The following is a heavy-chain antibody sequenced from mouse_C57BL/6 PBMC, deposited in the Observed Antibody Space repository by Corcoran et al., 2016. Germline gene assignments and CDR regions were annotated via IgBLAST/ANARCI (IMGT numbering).Heavy chain of an antibody. V-gene: IGHV14-1*01. J-gene: IGHJ4*01. CDR1: GFNIKDYY. Sequence: EVQLQQSGAELVRPGASVKLSCTASGFNIKDYYMHWVKQRPEQGLEWIGRIDPGDGDTEYAPKFQGNATMTADKSSNPAYMQLSSLTSEDTAVYYGTTNRGLITTVVADYAMDYWGQGTSVTVSS. CDR2: IDPGDGDT. D-gene: IGHD1-1*01. CDR3: TTNRGLITTVVADYAMDY.